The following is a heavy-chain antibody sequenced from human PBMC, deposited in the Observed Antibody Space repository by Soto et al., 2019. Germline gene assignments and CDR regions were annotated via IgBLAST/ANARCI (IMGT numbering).Heavy chain of an antibody. CDR1: GGSFSGYY. Sequence: SETLSLTCAVYGGSFSGYYLTWIRQAPGKGLELIGEINHSGGTNYNSSLKSRVTISVDTSKNQFSLILYSVTAADTAVYYCASLDEYGGYRGFDPWGQGVLVTVSS. J-gene: IGHJ5*02. CDR2: INHSGGT. D-gene: IGHD4-17*01. CDR3: ASLDEYGGYRGFDP. V-gene: IGHV4-34*01.